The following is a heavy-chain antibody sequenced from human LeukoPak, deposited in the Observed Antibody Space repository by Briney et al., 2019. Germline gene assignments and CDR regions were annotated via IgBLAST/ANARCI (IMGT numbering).Heavy chain of an antibody. Sequence: SQTLSLTCTVSGGSISSGGYYRSWIRQHPGKGLEWIGYIYYSGSTYYNPPLKSRVTISVDTSKNQFSLKLSSVTAADTAVYYCARGVDIVVVPAAQYYFDYWGQGTLVTVSS. D-gene: IGHD2-2*01. J-gene: IGHJ4*02. CDR2: IYYSGST. V-gene: IGHV4-31*03. CDR1: GGSISSGGYY. CDR3: ARGVDIVVVPAAQYYFDY.